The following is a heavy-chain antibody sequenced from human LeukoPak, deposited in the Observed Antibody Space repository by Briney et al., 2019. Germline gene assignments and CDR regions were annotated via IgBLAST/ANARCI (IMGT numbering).Heavy chain of an antibody. Sequence: ASVKVSCKASGYTFTSYYMHWVRQAPGQGLEWMGWINPNSGGTNYAQKFQGWVTMTRDTSISTAYMELSRLRSDDTAVYYCARGEDIVVVPAGTFDPWAQGTLVTVSS. J-gene: IGHJ5*01. CDR2: INPNSGGT. V-gene: IGHV1-2*04. CDR1: GYTFTSYY. CDR3: ARGEDIVVVPAGTFDP. D-gene: IGHD2-2*01.